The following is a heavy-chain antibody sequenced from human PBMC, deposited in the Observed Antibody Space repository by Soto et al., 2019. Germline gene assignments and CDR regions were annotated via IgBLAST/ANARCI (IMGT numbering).Heavy chain of an antibody. CDR2: ISYTGTT. Sequence: SETLSLTCTVSGGSIRSISYYWDWIRQPPGKGLEWIGSISYTGTTYYNPSLKSRVTISVDTSKNQFSLKLSSVTAADSAVYYCARERGYSTIDYYYYYGMDVWGQGTTVTVSS. CDR3: ARERGYSTIDYYYYYGMDV. CDR1: GGSIRSISYY. D-gene: IGHD6-13*01. V-gene: IGHV4-39*07. J-gene: IGHJ6*02.